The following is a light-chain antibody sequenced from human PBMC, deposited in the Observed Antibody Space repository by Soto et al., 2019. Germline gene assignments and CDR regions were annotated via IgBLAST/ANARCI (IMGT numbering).Light chain of an antibody. CDR2: EVT. CDR3: SSYTSSSTLL. V-gene: IGLV2-14*01. J-gene: IGLJ3*02. Sequence: QSALTQPASVSGSPGQSITISCTGTSSDVGGYNYVSWYKQYPGKAPKLMIYEVTNRPSGVSNRFSGSKSGNTASLTISGLQAEDEADYYCSSYTSSSTLLFGGGTKVTVL. CDR1: SSDVGGYNY.